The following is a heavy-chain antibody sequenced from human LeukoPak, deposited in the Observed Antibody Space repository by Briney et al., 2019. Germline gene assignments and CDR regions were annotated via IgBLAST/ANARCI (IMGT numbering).Heavy chain of an antibody. D-gene: IGHD6-19*01. CDR3: ARGGTPGFSTGRIDY. CDR1: GFTFSSYT. J-gene: IGHJ4*02. V-gene: IGHV3-53*04. CDR2: LYGAGST. Sequence: PAGALRLSCAASGFTFSSYTMSWVRQAPGKGLEWVSVLYGAGSTYYADSVKGRFTISRHDSQNTLFLQMNSLRAEDTAVYYCARGGTPGFSTGRIDYWGQGTLVTVSS.